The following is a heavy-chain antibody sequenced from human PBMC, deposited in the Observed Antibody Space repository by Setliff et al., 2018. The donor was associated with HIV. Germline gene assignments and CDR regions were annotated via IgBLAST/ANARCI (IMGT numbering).Heavy chain of an antibody. J-gene: IGHJ3*02. CDR1: GDKFPNFRTSW. CDR3: ARPYITGTTRNAFDI. V-gene: IGHV5-51*01. CDR2: IYPGDSYI. Sequence: GESLKISCKDSGDKFPNFRTSWIGWVRQMPGKGLEWMGNIYPGDSYITYSPSFQGQVTISADKSISTAYLQWRSLRASDSAVYYCARPYITGTTRNAFDIWGQGTLVTVSS. D-gene: IGHD1-7*01.